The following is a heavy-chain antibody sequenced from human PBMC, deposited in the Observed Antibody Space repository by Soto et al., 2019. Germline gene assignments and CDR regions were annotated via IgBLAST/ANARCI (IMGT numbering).Heavy chain of an antibody. CDR3: AREWPSQGLDY. J-gene: IGHJ4*02. D-gene: IGHD2-2*01. V-gene: IGHV3-48*03. Sequence: EVQLVESWGGLVQPGGSQRLSCAASGFTFSSYEMNWVRQAPGKGLEWLSYISSSSSTIYYADSVKGRFTISRDNAKNSLYLQRNSLRAEDTAVYYCAREWPSQGLDYWGQGPLVTVSS. CDR1: GFTFSSYE. CDR2: ISSSSSTI.